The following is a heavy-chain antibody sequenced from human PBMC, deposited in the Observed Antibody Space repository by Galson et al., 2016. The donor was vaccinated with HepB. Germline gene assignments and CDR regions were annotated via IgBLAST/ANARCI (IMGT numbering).Heavy chain of an antibody. D-gene: IGHD4-17*01. Sequence: TLSLTCTVSGGSISSSPYSWSWIRQSLGKGLEWIGYISHSGYTHYNPPLKSRVTISEDRSKNQFSLKLSSATAADTAVYYCARDAWDDDLKSNDGFDIWGQGTMVTVSS. J-gene: IGHJ3*02. CDR1: GGSISSSPYS. V-gene: IGHV4-30-2*06. CDR3: ARDAWDDDLKSNDGFDI. CDR2: ISHSGYT.